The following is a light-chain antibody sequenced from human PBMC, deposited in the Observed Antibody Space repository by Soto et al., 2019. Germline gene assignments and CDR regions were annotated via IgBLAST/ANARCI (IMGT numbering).Light chain of an antibody. CDR2: AAS. V-gene: IGKV3-15*01. CDR1: QRVSNH. J-gene: IGKJ1*01. CDR3: HQYNNWPWT. Sequence: ETVMTQSPVTLSVSPGDTATLSCRASQRVSNHFAWYQQKPGQAPRLLIYAASTRAAGVPVRFSGSGSETEFTLTIRSLQSEDFELYYCHQYNNWPWTFGQGTKVDIX.